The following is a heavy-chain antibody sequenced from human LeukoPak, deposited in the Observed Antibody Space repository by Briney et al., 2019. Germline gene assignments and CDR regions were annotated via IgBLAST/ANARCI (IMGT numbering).Heavy chain of an antibody. Sequence: ASVKVSCKASGYTFTGYYIHWVRQAPGQGLEWTGRINPNRGGTNYAQKFQDRVTMTRDASISTAYMELSRLRSDDTAVYYCARGLEIFGVVSRLSDYWGQGTLVTVSS. CDR1: GYTFTGYY. CDR2: INPNRGGT. D-gene: IGHD3-3*01. J-gene: IGHJ4*02. V-gene: IGHV1-2*06. CDR3: ARGLEIFGVVSRLSDY.